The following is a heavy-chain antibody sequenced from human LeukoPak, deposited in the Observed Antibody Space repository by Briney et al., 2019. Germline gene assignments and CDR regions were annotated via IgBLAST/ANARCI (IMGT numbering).Heavy chain of an antibody. J-gene: IGHJ4*02. CDR1: GGSFSGYY. Sequence: PSETLSLTCAVYGGSFSGYYWGWIRQPPGKGLEWMGTINYRGSTYFNPSLRSRVYLSVDTSKNQVSLRLTSVTAADTALYYCVRDLPDQQLPLGMSDYWGQGTLVTVST. CDR2: INYRGST. D-gene: IGHD2-21*02. CDR3: VRDLPDQQLPLGMSDY. V-gene: IGHV4-34*01.